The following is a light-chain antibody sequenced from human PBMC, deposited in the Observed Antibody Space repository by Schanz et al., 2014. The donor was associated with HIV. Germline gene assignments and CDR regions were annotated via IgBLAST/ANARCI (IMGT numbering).Light chain of an antibody. J-gene: IGLJ1*01. CDR1: RSNIGAGYD. CDR2: ANT. CDR3: LSYDNTLSGPYV. Sequence: QSVLTQPPSVSGAPGQRVTISCTGSRSNIGAGYDVHWYQQLPGAAPKLLIYANTNRPSGVADRFSGSKSGTSVSLAFTDLQTEDEADYDCLSYDNTLSGPYVFGSGTKLTVL. V-gene: IGLV1-40*01.